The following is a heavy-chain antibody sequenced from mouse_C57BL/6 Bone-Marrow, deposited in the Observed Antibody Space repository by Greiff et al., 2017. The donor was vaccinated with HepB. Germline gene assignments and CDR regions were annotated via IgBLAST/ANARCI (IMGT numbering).Heavy chain of an antibody. V-gene: IGHV14-4*01. Sequence: EVKLVESGAELVRPGASVKLSCTASGFNIKDDYMHWVKQRPEQGLEWIGWIDPENGDTEYASKFQGKATIKADTSSNTAYLQLSSLTSEDTAVYYCTLIYYGNRDYAMDYWGQGTSVTVSS. J-gene: IGHJ4*01. CDR1: GFNIKDDY. D-gene: IGHD2-1*01. CDR2: IDPENGDT. CDR3: TLIYYGNRDYAMDY.